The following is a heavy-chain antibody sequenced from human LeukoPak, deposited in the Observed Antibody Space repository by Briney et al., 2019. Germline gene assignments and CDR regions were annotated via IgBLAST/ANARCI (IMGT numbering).Heavy chain of an antibody. Sequence: GGSLRLSCAVSGFILRNHGMQSARQATGKGLEWVSFIWSDGNNRFYADSVKGRFTISRDNSKNMLYLQMDTLRAEDMALSHCAKVPVASVSGFYMVVWGKGTTVIVSS. J-gene: IGHJ6*03. CDR2: IWSDGNNR. D-gene: IGHD3-10*01. V-gene: IGHV3-30*02. CDR1: GFILRNHG. CDR3: AKVPVASVSGFYMVV.